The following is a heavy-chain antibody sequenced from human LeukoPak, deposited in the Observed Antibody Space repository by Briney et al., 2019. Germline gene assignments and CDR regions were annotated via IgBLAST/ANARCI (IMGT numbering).Heavy chain of an antibody. CDR3: ARGLHLDSSGSLYY. CDR1: GFSVSEYY. CDR2: ITRENWI. V-gene: IGHV3-11*01. D-gene: IGHD3-22*01. J-gene: IGHJ4*02. Sequence: PGGSLRLSCAASGFSVSEYYVTWVRQASGKGLEWISYITRENWIYYSDSVKGRFTISRDHAKNSVYLEMNSLRADDTAVYYCARGLHLDSSGSLYYWGQGTLVTVSS.